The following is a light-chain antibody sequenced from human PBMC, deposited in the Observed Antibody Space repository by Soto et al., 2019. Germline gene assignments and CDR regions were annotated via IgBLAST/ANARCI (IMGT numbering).Light chain of an antibody. V-gene: IGKV3-15*01. CDR2: GAS. J-gene: IGKJ1*01. Sequence: EIVLTQSPGTLSLSPGERATLSCRASQSVSSNLAWYQQKAGQAPRLLMYGASTRAIGIPGRLSGSGSGTEFTLTIRSMQSEDFAVYYCQQSDKWPPTSGQWT. CDR3: QQSDKWPPT. CDR1: QSVSSN.